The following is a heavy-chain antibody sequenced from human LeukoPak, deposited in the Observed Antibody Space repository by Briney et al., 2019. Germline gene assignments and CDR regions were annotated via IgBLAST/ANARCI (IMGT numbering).Heavy chain of an antibody. V-gene: IGHV3-23*01. J-gene: IGHJ4*02. CDR2: ISGSGGST. CDR1: GFTFSDYY. Sequence: PGGSLRLSCAASGFTFSDYYMSWIRQAPGKGLEWVSAISGSGGSTYYADSVKGRFTISRDNSKNTLYLQMNSLRAEDTAVYYCAKGSRTAVAGFHWGQGTLVTVSS. CDR3: AKGSRTAVAGFH. D-gene: IGHD6-19*01.